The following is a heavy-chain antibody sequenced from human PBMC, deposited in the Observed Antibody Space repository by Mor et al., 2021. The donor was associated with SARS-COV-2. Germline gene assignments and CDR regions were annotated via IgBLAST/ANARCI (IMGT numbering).Heavy chain of an antibody. V-gene: IGHV4-30-4*01. Sequence: YIYYSGSTYYNPSLKSRVTISVDTSKNQFSLKLSSVTAADTTVYYCARGLLDFGVVDAFDIWGQGTMVTVSS. D-gene: IGHD3-3*01. CDR2: IYYSGST. J-gene: IGHJ3*02. CDR3: ARGLLDFGVVDAFDI.